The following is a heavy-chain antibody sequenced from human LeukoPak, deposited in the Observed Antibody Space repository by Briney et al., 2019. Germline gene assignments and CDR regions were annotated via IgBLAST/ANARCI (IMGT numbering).Heavy chain of an antibody. V-gene: IGHV1-46*01. J-gene: IGHJ4*02. D-gene: IGHD3-22*01. CDR2: IIPSGGST. CDR1: GYTFTSYQ. CDR3: ARVGGDGSGYYYSDY. Sequence: ASVKVSCKASGYTFTSYQMNWVRQPPGQGLEWMGVIIPSGGSTSYAQKFQGRVTMSRDTSTSTVYMELSGLRSEDTGVYYCARVGGDGSGYYYSDYWGQGTLVTVSS.